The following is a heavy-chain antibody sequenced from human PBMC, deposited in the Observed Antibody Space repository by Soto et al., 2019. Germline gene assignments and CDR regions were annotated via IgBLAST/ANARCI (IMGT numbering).Heavy chain of an antibody. D-gene: IGHD3-10*01. CDR2: IYYSGST. Sequence: SETLSLTCTVSGGSISSYYWSWIRQPPGKGLEWIGYIYYSGSTNYNPSLKSRVTISVDTSKNQFSLKLSSVTAADTAVYYCARGYGSGSYYNEDWFDPWGQGXLVTVYS. V-gene: IGHV4-59*01. J-gene: IGHJ5*02. CDR1: GGSISSYY. CDR3: ARGYGSGSYYNEDWFDP.